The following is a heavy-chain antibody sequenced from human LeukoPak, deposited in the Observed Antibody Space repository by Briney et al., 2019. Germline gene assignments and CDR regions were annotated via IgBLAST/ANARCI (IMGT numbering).Heavy chain of an antibody. CDR1: GGSISSSNW. Sequence: SGTLSLTCAVSGGSISSSNWWSWVRQPPGKGLEWIGEIYHSGSTNYNPSLKSRVTISVDKSKNEFSLKLSSVTAADTAVYYCARDLGLLWFGGRGNWFDPWGQGTLVTVSS. CDR3: ARDLGLLWFGGRGNWFDP. V-gene: IGHV4-4*02. CDR2: IYHSGST. J-gene: IGHJ5*02. D-gene: IGHD3-10*01.